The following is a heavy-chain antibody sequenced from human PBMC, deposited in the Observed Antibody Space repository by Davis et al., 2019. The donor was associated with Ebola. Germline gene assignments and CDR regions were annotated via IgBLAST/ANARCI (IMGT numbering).Heavy chain of an antibody. V-gene: IGHV5-51*01. CDR1: GCSFTSYW. D-gene: IGHD1-26*01. CDR3: ARHGELQRRGAFDI. CDR2: IYPGDSDT. Sequence: KVSCKGSGCSFTSYWIGWVRQMPGKGLEWMGIIYPGDSDTRYSPSFQGQVTISADKSISTAYLQWSSLKASDTAMYYCARHGELQRRGAFDIWGQGTMVTVSS. J-gene: IGHJ3*02.